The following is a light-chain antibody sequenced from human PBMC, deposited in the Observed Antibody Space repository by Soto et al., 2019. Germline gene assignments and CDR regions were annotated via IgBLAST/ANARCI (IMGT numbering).Light chain of an antibody. Sequence: EIVLTQSPGTLSLSPGERATLSCRAGQTVNSDYLTWYQQKPGQAPRLLIYAASSGATGIPDRFSGSGSETDFTLTINRLEPEDFAVYYCQYYGNSRITFGQGTRLEI. CDR1: QTVNSDY. CDR2: AAS. V-gene: IGKV3-20*01. J-gene: IGKJ5*01. CDR3: QYYGNSRIT.